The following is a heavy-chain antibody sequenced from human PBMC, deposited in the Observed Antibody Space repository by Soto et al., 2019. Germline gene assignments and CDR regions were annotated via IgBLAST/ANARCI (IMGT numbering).Heavy chain of an antibody. V-gene: IGHV3-7*05. CDR2: IKQDGSEK. CDR1: GFTLSSYW. D-gene: IGHD6-13*01. Sequence: GGSLRLSCAASGFTLSSYWMSWVRQAPGKGLEWVANIKQDGSEKYYVDSVKGRFTISRDNAKNSLYLQMNSLRAEDTAVYYCAREGSSSWGPYYYGMDVWGQGTTVTVSS. CDR3: AREGSSSWGPYYYGMDV. J-gene: IGHJ6*02.